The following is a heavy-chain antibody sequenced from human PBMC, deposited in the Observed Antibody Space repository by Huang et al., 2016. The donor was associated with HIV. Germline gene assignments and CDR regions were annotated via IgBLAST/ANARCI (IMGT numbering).Heavy chain of an antibody. J-gene: IGHJ3*02. CDR1: GYTFTNYG. D-gene: IGHD2-21*02. CDR2: SRTYTGKP. Sequence: QVQLVQSGSELKKPGASVKVSCKASGYTFTNYGVHWVRQAPGQGLERMGLSRTYTGKPRYAQGLTGRVVFSLDTSVNTAYLQISSLKAADSAIYYCVRVRRVMDTYCVADCSTLEAFDIWGQGTVVTVSA. CDR3: VRVRRVMDTYCVADCSTLEAFDI. V-gene: IGHV7-4-1*02.